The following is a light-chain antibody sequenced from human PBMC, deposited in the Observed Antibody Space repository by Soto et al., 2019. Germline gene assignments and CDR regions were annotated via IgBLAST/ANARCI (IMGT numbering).Light chain of an antibody. CDR2: EVS. Sequence: QSALTQPASLSGSPGQSITISCTGTSSDVGGYNYVSWYQQHPGKAPKLMIYEVSNRPPGVSNRFSVSKSGNTASLTISGLQAEDEADYYCSSYTSRLSVFGGWTQLTVL. J-gene: IGLJ3*02. V-gene: IGLV2-14*01. CDR3: SSYTSRLSV. CDR1: SSDVGGYNY.